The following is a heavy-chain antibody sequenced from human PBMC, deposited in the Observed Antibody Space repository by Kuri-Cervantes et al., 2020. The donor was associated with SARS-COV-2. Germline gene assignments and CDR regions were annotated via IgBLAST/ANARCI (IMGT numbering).Heavy chain of an antibody. J-gene: IGHJ4*02. CDR3: ARDQLAAAGTPAPDY. V-gene: IGHV1-2*06. D-gene: IGHD6-13*01. Sequence: ASVKVSCKASGYTFTGYYMHWVRQAPGQGLEWMGRINPNSGGTNYAQKFQGRVTMTRDTSISTAYMELSRLRSDDTAVYYCARDQLAAAGTPAPDYWGQGTLVTVSS. CDR2: INPNSGGT. CDR1: GYTFTGYY.